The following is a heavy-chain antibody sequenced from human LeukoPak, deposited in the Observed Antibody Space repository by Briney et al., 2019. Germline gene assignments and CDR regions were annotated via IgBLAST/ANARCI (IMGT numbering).Heavy chain of an antibody. Sequence: GXXXXSYXXHWVRQAPGKGLEWXAVXWYDGSNKYYADSVKGRFTISRDNSKNTLYLQMNSLRAEGTAVYYCARERTYCSGGSCYHTAFDYWGQGTLVTVSS. CDR1: GXXXXSYX. J-gene: IGHJ4*02. CDR2: XWYDGSNK. CDR3: ARERTYCSGGSCYHTAFDY. D-gene: IGHD2-15*01. V-gene: IGHV3-33*01.